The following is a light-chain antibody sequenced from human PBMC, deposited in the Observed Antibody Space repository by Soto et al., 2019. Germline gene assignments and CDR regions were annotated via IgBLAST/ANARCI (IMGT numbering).Light chain of an antibody. V-gene: IGKV3-20*01. CDR3: QQYGSSPT. CDR2: GAS. J-gene: IGKJ1*01. CDR1: HSVSSSY. Sequence: EIVLTQSPGTLSLSPGERATLSCRASHSVSSSYLAWYQQKPGQAPRLLIYGASSRATGIPDRFSGSGSETDFTLTISRLEPEDFAVYYCQQYGSSPTFGQGTKVEIK.